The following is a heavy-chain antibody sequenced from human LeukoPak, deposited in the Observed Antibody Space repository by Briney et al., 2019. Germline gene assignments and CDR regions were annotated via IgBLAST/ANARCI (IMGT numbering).Heavy chain of an antibody. J-gene: IGHJ5*02. Sequence: SETLSLTCAVYGGSFSGYYWSWIRQPPGKGLEWIGYNYYSGSTNYNPSLKSRVTISVDTSKNQFSLKLTSVTAADTAVYYCARLPGIYTPLDPWGQGTLVTVSS. V-gene: IGHV4-59*01. D-gene: IGHD1-14*01. CDR2: NYYSGST. CDR1: GGSFSGYY. CDR3: ARLPGIYTPLDP.